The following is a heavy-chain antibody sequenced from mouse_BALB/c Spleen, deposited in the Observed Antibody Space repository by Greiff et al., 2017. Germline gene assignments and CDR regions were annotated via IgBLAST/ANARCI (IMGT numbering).Heavy chain of an antibody. D-gene: IGHD1-1*01. Sequence: EVQGVESGAELVKPGASVKLSCTASGFNIKDTYMHWVKQRPEQGLEWIGRIDPANGNTKYDPKFQGKATITADTSSNTAYLQLSSLTSEDTAVYYCARDNYGSSYFDYWGQGTTLTVSS. CDR2: IDPANGNT. J-gene: IGHJ2*01. CDR3: ARDNYGSSYFDY. CDR1: GFNIKDTY. V-gene: IGHV14-3*02.